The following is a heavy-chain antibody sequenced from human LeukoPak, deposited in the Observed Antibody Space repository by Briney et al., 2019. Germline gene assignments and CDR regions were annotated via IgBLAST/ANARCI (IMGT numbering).Heavy chain of an antibody. J-gene: IGHJ1*01. V-gene: IGHV1-69*13. Sequence: ASVKVSCKASGGTFSSYAISWVRQAPGQGLEWMGGIIPIFGTANYAQKFQGRATITADESTSTAYMELSSLRSEDTAVYYCARGPPPVVVSYGEYFQHWGQGTLVTVSS. CDR3: ARGPPPVVVSYGEYFQH. D-gene: IGHD3-22*01. CDR2: IIPIFGTA. CDR1: GGTFSSYA.